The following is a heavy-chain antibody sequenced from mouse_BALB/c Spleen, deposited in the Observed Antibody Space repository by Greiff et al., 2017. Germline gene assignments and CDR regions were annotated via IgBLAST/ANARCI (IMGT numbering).Heavy chain of an antibody. V-gene: IGHV5-6-3*01. CDR3: PVYYEYDASWFAY. D-gene: IGHD2-4*01. CDR1: GFTFSSYG. Sequence: EVQLVESGGGLVQPGGSLKLSCAASGFTFSSYGMSWVRQTPDKRLELVATINSNGGSTYYPDSVKGRFTISRDNAKNTLYLQMSSLKSEDTAMYYCPVYYEYDASWFAYWGQGTLVTVSA. J-gene: IGHJ3*01. CDR2: INSNGGST.